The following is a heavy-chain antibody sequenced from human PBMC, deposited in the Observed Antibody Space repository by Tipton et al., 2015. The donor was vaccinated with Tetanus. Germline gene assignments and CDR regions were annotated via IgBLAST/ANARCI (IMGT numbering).Heavy chain of an antibody. J-gene: IGHJ4*02. D-gene: IGHD5-12*01. CDR1: GFTFSGSP. V-gene: IGHV3-73*01. CDR3: ASRGYSGRRQIEDY. CDR2: IRTRPNNYAT. Sequence: SLRLSCVTSGFTFSGSPIHWVRQASGKGLEWVGRIRTRPNNYATVYGESVRGRFIMSRDDSNNTAYLQMNSLKTEDTAVYYCASRGYSGRRQIEDYWGQGTLVTVSS.